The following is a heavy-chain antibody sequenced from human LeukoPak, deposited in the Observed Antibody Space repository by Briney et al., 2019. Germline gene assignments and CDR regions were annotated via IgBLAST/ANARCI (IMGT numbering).Heavy chain of an antibody. V-gene: IGHV3-48*04. CDR1: GFTFSSYS. CDR2: ISSSSSTI. D-gene: IGHD1-1*01. Sequence: GGSLRLSCAASGFTFSSYSMNWVRQAPGKGLEGVSYISSSSSTIYYADSVKGRFTISRDNAKNSLYLQMNSLRAEDTAVYYCARNTTGTTAYYYMDVWGKGTTVTVSS. J-gene: IGHJ6*03. CDR3: ARNTTGTTAYYYMDV.